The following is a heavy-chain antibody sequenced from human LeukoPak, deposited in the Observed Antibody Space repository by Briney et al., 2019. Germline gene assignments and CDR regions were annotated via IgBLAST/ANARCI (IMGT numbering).Heavy chain of an antibody. V-gene: IGHV3-30*02. D-gene: IGHD6-6*01. CDR3: AKRAWYSSSGGGADY. CDR1: GFTFSNYG. CDR2: IRYDGSNK. J-gene: IGHJ4*02. Sequence: GGSLRLSCRASGFTFSNYGMLWVRQAPGKGLEWVAFIRYDGSNKFYADSVKGRVTISRDNSKNTLYLQMNSLRAEDTAVYYCAKRAWYSSSGGGADYWGQGTLVAVSS.